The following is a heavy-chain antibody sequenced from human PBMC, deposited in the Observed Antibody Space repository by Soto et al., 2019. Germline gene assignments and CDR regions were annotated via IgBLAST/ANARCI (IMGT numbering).Heavy chain of an antibody. D-gene: IGHD2-2*01. CDR2: IRQDGSEK. CDR1: GFTFSTYW. V-gene: IGHV3-7*01. J-gene: IGHJ4*02. Sequence: GGSLRLSCAASGFTFSTYWMSWVRQAPGKGLEWVATIRQDGSEKHCVDSVKGRFTISRDNAKNSLSLQMNSLRAEDTAVYYCARGCGSSSCPNYFDCWGQGTLVTVSS. CDR3: ARGCGSSSCPNYFDC.